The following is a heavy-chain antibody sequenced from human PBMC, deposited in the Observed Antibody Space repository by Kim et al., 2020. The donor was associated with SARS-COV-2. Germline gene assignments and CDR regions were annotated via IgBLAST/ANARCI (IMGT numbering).Heavy chain of an antibody. J-gene: IGHJ4*02. D-gene: IGHD5-12*01. CDR3: AREVEMATTPYFDY. V-gene: IGHV4-59*01. Sequence: NPSLKSRVTISVDTSKNQFSLKLSSVTAADTAVYYCAREVEMATTPYFDYWGQGTLVTVSS.